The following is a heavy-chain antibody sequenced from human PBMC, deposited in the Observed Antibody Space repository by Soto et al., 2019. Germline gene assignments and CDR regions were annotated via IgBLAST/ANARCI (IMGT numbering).Heavy chain of an antibody. CDR2: IYSGGSI. CDR1: GFTVSNTF. CDR3: ARDGNGQRGSPH. D-gene: IGHD3-16*01. V-gene: IGHV3-53*02. J-gene: IGHJ4*02. Sequence: VQLVESGGGLIQAGGSLRLSCAVSGFTVSNTFMMWVRQAPGKGLEWVSLIYSGGSISYADSVKGRFTISRDGSMNMLYLQMNSLTAEDTAVYYCARDGNGQRGSPHWGQGTVVTVSS.